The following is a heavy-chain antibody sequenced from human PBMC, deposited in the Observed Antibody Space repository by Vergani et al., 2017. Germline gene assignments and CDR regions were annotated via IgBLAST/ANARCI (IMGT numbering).Heavy chain of an antibody. CDR1: GYSFTSYW. J-gene: IGHJ1*01. V-gene: IGHV5-51*01. CDR2: IYPGDSDT. CDR3: GGGYYYDSSGYYPLSFQH. Sequence: EVQLVQSGAEVKKPGESLKISCKGSGYSFTSYWIGWVRQMPGKGLEWMGIIYPGDSDTRDSPSFQGQVTISADKSISTAYLQWSSLKASDTAMYDCGGGYYYDSSGYYPLSFQHWGQGTLVTVSS. D-gene: IGHD3-22*01.